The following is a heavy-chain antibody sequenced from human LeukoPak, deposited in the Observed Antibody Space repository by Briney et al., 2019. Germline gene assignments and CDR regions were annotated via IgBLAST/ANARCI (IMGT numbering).Heavy chain of an antibody. J-gene: IGHJ4*02. CDR2: IYHSGNT. D-gene: IGHD5-18*01. CDR3: ARGVHSYGYWAY. Sequence: PSGTLSLTCAVSGASISSGDWWSWVRQPPGRGLEWIGEIYHSGNTNYNPSLQSRVTLSVDRSKNQFSLKLVSVTAADTAVYYCARGVHSYGYWAYWGQGTLVTVSS. V-gene: IGHV4-4*02. CDR1: GASISSGDW.